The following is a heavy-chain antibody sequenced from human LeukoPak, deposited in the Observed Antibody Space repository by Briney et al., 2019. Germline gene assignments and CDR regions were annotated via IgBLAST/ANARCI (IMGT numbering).Heavy chain of an antibody. CDR1: GFTFSSSW. CDR3: AREAGYCSGGSCYLPVFDY. CDR2: IKQDGSEK. J-gene: IGHJ4*02. V-gene: IGHV3-7*01. D-gene: IGHD2-15*01. Sequence: GGSLRLSCAASGFTFSSSWMHWVRQAAGKGLEWVANIKQDGSEKYYVDSVKGRFTISRDNAKNSLYLQMNSLRAEDTAVYYCAREAGYCSGGSCYLPVFDYWGQGTLVTVSS.